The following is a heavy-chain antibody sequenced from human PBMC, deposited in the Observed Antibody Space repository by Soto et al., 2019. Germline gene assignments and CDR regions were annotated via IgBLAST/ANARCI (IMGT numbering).Heavy chain of an antibody. CDR2: IKQDGSEK. J-gene: IGHJ2*01. Sequence: EVQLVESGGGLVQPGGSLRLSCAASEFTSSGYWMPWVRQAPGKGLEWVANIKQDGSEKYYVDSVRGRFSISRDNAENSLYLQMDSLRVEDTAMYYCARVANRYFDLWGRGTLVTVSS. CDR1: EFTSSGYW. CDR3: ARVANRYFDL. V-gene: IGHV3-7*01.